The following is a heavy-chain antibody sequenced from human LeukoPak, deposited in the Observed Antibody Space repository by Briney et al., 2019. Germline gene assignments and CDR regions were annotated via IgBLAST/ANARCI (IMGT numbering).Heavy chain of an antibody. D-gene: IGHD4-11*01. CDR1: GFTFSSYN. J-gene: IGHJ4*02. CDR2: ISSSSSYI. Sequence: GGSLRLSCAASGFTFSSYNMNWVRQAPGKGLEWVSSISSSSSYIHYADSVKGRFTISRDNAKNSLYLQMNSLRAEDTAVYYCARRHDYSNYPDYWGQGTLVTVSS. CDR3: ARRHDYSNYPDY. V-gene: IGHV3-21*01.